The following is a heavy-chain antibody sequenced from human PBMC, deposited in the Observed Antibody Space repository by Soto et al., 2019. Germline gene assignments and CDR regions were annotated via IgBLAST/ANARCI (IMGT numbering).Heavy chain of an antibody. CDR3: AKDPNGDYVGAFAI. V-gene: IGHV3-23*01. J-gene: IGHJ3*02. Sequence: GGSLRLSCAASGFTFSSYAMTWVRQGPGKGPEWVSSISGSGGTTYYADSVKGRFTISRDNSKNTLSLQMNSLRVEDTALYYCAKDPNGDYVGAFAIWGQGPLVTVSS. CDR2: ISGSGGTT. D-gene: IGHD4-17*01. CDR1: GFTFSSYA.